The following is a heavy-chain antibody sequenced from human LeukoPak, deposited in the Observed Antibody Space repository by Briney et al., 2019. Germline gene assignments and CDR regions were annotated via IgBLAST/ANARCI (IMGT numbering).Heavy chain of an antibody. D-gene: IGHD5-18*01. CDR2: ISSSGSTI. J-gene: IGHJ4*02. CDR3: ARRGRRGTWIQLWSFDY. Sequence: GGSLRLSCAASGFTFSSYWMAWVRQAPGKGLEWVSYISSSGSTIYYADSVKGRFTISRDNAKNSLYLQMNSLRAEDTAVYYCARRGRRGTWIQLWSFDYWGQGTLVAVSS. CDR1: GFTFSSYW. V-gene: IGHV3-48*04.